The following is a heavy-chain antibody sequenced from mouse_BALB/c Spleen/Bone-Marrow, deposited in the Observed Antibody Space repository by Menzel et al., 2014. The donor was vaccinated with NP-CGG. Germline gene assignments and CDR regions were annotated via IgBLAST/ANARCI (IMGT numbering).Heavy chain of an antibody. V-gene: IGHV1-14*01. J-gene: IGHJ2*01. CDR1: GYTFTSYV. CDR2: INPYNDGT. D-gene: IGHD2-14*01. Sequence: LLESGPELVKPGASVKVSCKASGYTFTSYVMHWVKQKPGQGLEWIGYINPYNDGTKYNEKFKGMATLTSDRSSSTAYMELSSLTSEDSAVYYCAKGGNYRYDFDYWGQGTTLTVSS. CDR3: AKGGNYRYDFDY.